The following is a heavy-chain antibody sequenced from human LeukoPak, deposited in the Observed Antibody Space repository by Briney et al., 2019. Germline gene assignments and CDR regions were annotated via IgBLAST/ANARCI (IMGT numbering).Heavy chain of an antibody. CDR2: ISSSSSYI. CDR1: GFTFSSYG. V-gene: IGHV3-21*01. J-gene: IGHJ3*02. D-gene: IGHD2-2*02. CDR3: TAIATGQEAFDI. Sequence: PGGSLRLSCAASGFTFSSYGMNWVRQAPGKGLEWVSSISSSSSYIYYADSVKGRFTISRDNAKNSLYLQMNSLRAEDTAVYYCTAIATGQEAFDIWGQGTMVTVSS.